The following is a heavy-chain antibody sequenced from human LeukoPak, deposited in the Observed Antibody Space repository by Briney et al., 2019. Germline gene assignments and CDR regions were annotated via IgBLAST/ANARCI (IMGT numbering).Heavy chain of an antibody. J-gene: IGHJ6*02. CDR3: GAQTYDSSGYAYLGYYGMDV. CDR1: GGSVSGYY. D-gene: IGHD3-22*01. Sequence: KPSQTLSLTCAVYGGSVSGYYCSWIRQPPGKGLEWNGEINHIGSTNYNPSLKSRVTISVDSSKNQFSLKLSSVTAADTAVYYCGAQTYDSSGYAYLGYYGMDVWGQGTTVTVSS. CDR2: INHIGST. V-gene: IGHV4-34*01.